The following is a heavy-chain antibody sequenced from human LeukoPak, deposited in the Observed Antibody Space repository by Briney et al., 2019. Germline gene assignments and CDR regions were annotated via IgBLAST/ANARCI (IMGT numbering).Heavy chain of an antibody. D-gene: IGHD2-2*02. Sequence: ASVKVSCKASGYSFITFGITWVRQAPGQGLEWMGWISAYNGNTNYAQNLQGRITMTTDTSTSAAYMELRSLRSDDTAVYYCARGRRYCSSTSCNTPDDAFDIWGQGTMVTVSS. V-gene: IGHV1-18*01. CDR2: ISAYNGNT. J-gene: IGHJ3*02. CDR3: ARGRRYCSSTSCNTPDDAFDI. CDR1: GYSFITFG.